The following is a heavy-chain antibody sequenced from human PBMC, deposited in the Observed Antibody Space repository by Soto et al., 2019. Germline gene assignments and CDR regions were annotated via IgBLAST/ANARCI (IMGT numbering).Heavy chain of an antibody. J-gene: IGHJ4*02. V-gene: IGHV1-69*01. CDR3: ARPRSSVVIYFHIDY. CDR1: GGTFSSYA. Sequence: QVQLVQSGAEVKKPGSSVKVSCKASGGTFSSYAISWVRQAPGQGLEWMGGIIPIVGTANYAQKFQGRVKITADESTSTAYIELSSLRSEDTAVYYCARPRSSVVIYFHIDYWGQGTLVTVSS. D-gene: IGHD3-22*01. CDR2: IIPIVGTA.